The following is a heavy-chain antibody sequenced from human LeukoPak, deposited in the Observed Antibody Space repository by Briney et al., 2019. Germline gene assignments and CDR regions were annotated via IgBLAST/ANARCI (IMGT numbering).Heavy chain of an antibody. D-gene: IGHD3-10*01. Sequence: ASVKVSCKASGYTFTSYDINWVRQATGQGLEWTGWMNPNSGNTGYAQKFQGRVTITRNTSISTAYMELSSLRSEDTAVYYCARGTYYYGSGSSNWFDPWGQGTLVTVSS. CDR1: GYTFTSYD. J-gene: IGHJ5*02. V-gene: IGHV1-8*03. CDR3: ARGTYYYGSGSSNWFDP. CDR2: MNPNSGNT.